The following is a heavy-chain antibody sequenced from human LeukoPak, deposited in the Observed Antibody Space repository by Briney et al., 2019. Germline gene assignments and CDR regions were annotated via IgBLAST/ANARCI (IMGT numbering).Heavy chain of an antibody. J-gene: IGHJ4*02. CDR3: ARLAVAGYYFDY. CDR1: GFTVSNNY. V-gene: IGHV3-53*01. CDR2: IYSGGST. D-gene: IGHD6-19*01. Sequence: TGGSLRLSCAASGFTVSNNYMSWVRQAPGKGLEWISVIYSGGSTYYADSVKGRFTISRDNSKNTLYLQMNSLRAEDTAVYYCARLAVAGYYFDYWGQGTLVTVSS.